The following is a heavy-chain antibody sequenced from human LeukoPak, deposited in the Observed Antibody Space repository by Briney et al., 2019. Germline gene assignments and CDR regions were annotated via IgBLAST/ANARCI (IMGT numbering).Heavy chain of an antibody. CDR2: INSDGSST. J-gene: IGHJ3*02. D-gene: IGHD3-3*01. CDR1: RFTFSSYW. CDR3: ARDRSGYSYDAFDI. Sequence: GGSLRLSCAASRFTFSSYWMHWVRQAPGKGLVWVSRINSDGSSTSYADSVKGRFTISRDNAKNTLYLQMNSLRAEDTAVYYCARDRSGYSYDAFDIWGQGTMVTVSS. V-gene: IGHV3-74*01.